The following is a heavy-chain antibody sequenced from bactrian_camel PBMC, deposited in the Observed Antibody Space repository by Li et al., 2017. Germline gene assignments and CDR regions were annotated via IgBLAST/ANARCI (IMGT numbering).Heavy chain of an antibody. V-gene: IGHV3S55*01. CDR3: TRETQWVGYHEFAEY. CDR1: GYADYGGYC. J-gene: IGHJ4*01. Sequence: HVQLVESGGGLVQPGGSLELSCVASGYADYGGYCMGWSRQGAEKQREEREPIGIINSDGTTRYAHNLEGRFTISRDNAKNTLYLQLNSLTREDSAMYYCTRETQWVGYHEFAEYWGQGTQVTVS. D-gene: IGHD5*01. CDR2: INSDGTT.